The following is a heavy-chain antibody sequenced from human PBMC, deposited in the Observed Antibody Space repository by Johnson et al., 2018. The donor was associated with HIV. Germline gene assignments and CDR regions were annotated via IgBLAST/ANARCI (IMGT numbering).Heavy chain of an antibody. Sequence: VQLVESGGGLVQPGGSLRLSCAASGFTFSSYAMSWVRQAPGKGLEWVSAISGSGNTIYYADSVKGRFTISRDNAKNSLYLQMNSLRVEDTAVYYCARDESGYDEGFDAFDIWDQGTMVTVSS. V-gene: IGHV3-48*04. CDR1: GFTFSSYA. J-gene: IGHJ3*02. CDR3: ARDESGYDEGFDAFDI. CDR2: ISGSGNTI. D-gene: IGHD5-12*01.